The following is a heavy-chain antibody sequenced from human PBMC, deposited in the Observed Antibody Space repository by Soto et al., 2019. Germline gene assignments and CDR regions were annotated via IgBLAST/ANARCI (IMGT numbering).Heavy chain of an antibody. CDR3: AGPTVTFDY. CDR1: GGSISSYY. Sequence: PSETLSLTCTVSGGSISSYYWSWIRQPPGKGLEWIGYIYYSGSTNYNPSLKSRVTISVDTSKNQFSLKLSSVTAADTAVYYCAGPTVTFDYWGQGTLVTVSS. D-gene: IGHD4-17*01. J-gene: IGHJ4*02. CDR2: IYYSGST. V-gene: IGHV4-59*08.